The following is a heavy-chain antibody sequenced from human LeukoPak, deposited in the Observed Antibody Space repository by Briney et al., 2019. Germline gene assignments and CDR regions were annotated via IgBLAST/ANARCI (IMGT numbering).Heavy chain of an antibody. CDR2: ISSSSSYI. J-gene: IGHJ5*02. CDR1: GFTFTSYW. Sequence: GGSLRLSCAASGFTFTSYWMTWVRQAPGKGLEWVSSISSSSSYIYYADSVKGRFTISRDNAKNSLYLQMNSLRAEDTAVYYCARDLLWFGELFVPWGQGTLVTVSS. V-gene: IGHV3-21*01. D-gene: IGHD3-10*01. CDR3: ARDLLWFGELFVP.